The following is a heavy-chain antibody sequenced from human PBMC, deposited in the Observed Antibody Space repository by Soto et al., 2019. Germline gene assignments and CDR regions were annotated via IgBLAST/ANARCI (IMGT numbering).Heavy chain of an antibody. Sequence: QVQLVESGGGVVQPGRSLRLSCAASGFTFSSYGMHWVRQAPGKGLEWVAGIWYDGSNKYYADSVKGRFTISRDKSKNTLYLQMNSLRAEDTAVYYCARDNGYSGYDSYYYYMDVWGKGTTVTVSS. CDR3: ARDNGYSGYDSYYYYMDV. CDR2: IWYDGSNK. J-gene: IGHJ6*03. V-gene: IGHV3-33*01. CDR1: GFTFSSYG. D-gene: IGHD5-12*01.